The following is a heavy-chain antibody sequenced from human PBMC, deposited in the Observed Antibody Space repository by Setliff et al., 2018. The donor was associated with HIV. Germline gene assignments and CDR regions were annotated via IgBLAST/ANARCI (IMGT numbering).Heavy chain of an antibody. Sequence: GGSLRLSCAASGFTFSTYAMTWVRQAPGKGLEWVSGIWDSGGPYYADSVKGRFTISRDNSKNTVYLQMNSLRAEDTAVYYCAKDQGTTVTTWDHWGQGTLVTVSS. J-gene: IGHJ4*02. CDR1: GFTFSTYA. D-gene: IGHD4-4*01. V-gene: IGHV3-23*01. CDR3: AKDQGTTVTTWDH. CDR2: IWDSGGP.